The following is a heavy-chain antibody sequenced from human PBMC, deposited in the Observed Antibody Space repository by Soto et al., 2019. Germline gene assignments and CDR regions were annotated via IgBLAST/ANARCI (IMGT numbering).Heavy chain of an antibody. CDR1: GFTFSDYY. Sequence: GGSLRLSCAASGFTFSDYYMSWIRQAPGKGLEWVSSISSSGSTIYYADSVKGRFTISRDNSKNTLYLQMNSLRAEDTAVYYCAKDYYDSSGLMDVWGQGTTVTVSS. V-gene: IGHV3-11*01. J-gene: IGHJ6*02. D-gene: IGHD3-22*01. CDR2: ISSSGSTI. CDR3: AKDYYDSSGLMDV.